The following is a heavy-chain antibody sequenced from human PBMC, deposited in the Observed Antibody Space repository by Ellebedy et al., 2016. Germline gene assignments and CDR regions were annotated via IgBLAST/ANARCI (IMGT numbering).Heavy chain of an antibody. CDR2: IYYSGST. CDR3: ARSSITIFGVVSGP. CDR1: GASISSYY. Sequence: SETLSLTCTVSGASISSYYWSWIRQPPGKGLEWIGYIYYSGSTYYNPSLKSRVTISVDTSKNQFSLKLSSVTAADTAVYYCARSSITIFGVVSGPWGQGTLVTVSS. V-gene: IGHV4-30-4*01. D-gene: IGHD3-3*01. J-gene: IGHJ5*02.